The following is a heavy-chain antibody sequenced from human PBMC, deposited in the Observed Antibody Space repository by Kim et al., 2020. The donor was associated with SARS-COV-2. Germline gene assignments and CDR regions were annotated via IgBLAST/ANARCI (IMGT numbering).Heavy chain of an antibody. D-gene: IGHD6-13*01. J-gene: IGHJ4*02. CDR3: ARGAAAVPSDLDY. Sequence: YADSVEGRFTISRDNSKNTLYLQMNSLRAEDTAVYYCARGAAAVPSDLDYWGQGTLVTVSS. V-gene: IGHV3-33*01.